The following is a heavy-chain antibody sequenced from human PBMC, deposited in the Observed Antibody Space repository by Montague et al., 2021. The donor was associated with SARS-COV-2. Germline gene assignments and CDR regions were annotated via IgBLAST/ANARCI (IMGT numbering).Heavy chain of an antibody. J-gene: IGHJ6*02. CDR1: GFTFRTFA. D-gene: IGHD4-17*01. V-gene: IGHV3-23*01. Sequence: SLRLSCAASGFTFRTFAMNWVRQSPGKGPEWVSSLSGDGGDTCYADSVKGRFTISRDNSKNTMYLQMNSLRPGDTALYYCAKVVDDYYDYVFRCYYYAMDVWGQGTTVTVSS. CDR2: LSGDGGDT. CDR3: AKVVDDYYDYVFRCYYYAMDV.